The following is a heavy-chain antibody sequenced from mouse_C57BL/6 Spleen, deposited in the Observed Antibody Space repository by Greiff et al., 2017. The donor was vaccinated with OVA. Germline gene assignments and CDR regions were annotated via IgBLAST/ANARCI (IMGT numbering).Heavy chain of an antibody. CDR2: IRSKSNNYAT. CDR1: GFSFNTYA. Sequence: EVKLMESGGGLVQPKGSLKLSCAASGFSFNTYAMNWVRQAPGKGLEWVARIRSKSNNYATYYADSVKDRFTISRDDSESMLYLQMNNLKTEDTAMYYCVRHVSHMDYWGQGTSVTVSS. J-gene: IGHJ4*01. V-gene: IGHV10-1*01. CDR3: VRHVSHMDY.